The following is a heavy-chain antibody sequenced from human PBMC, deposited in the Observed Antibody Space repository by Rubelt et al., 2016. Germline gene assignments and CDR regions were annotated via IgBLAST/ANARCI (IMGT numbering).Heavy chain of an antibody. J-gene: IGHJ4*02. CDR3: ARVGYCSSTSCQGIFDY. V-gene: IGHV4-39*07. D-gene: IGHD2-2*01. CDR2: IYYSGST. CDR1: GGSISSNTLY. Sequence: QLQLQESGPGLVKPSETLSLTCTVSGGSISSNTLYWGWIRQPPGKGLEWIASIYYSGSTYYNPSLTSRVTISVDTSKNQFSLKLSSVTAADTAVYYCARVGYCSSTSCQGIFDYWGQGTLVTVSS.